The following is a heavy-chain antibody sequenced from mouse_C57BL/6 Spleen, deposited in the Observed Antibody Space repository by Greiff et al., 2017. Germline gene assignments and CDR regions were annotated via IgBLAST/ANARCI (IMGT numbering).Heavy chain of an antibody. Sequence: QVQLQQSGAELVRPGTSVKVSCKASGYAFTNYLIEWVKQRPGQGLEWIGVINPGSGGTTYNEKFKGKVTLTADQSSSPAYMQLSSLTSEDAAVYFCARRIVDGSSYVSFDVWGTGTTVTVSS. D-gene: IGHD1-1*01. CDR1: GYAFTNYL. CDR3: ARRIVDGSSYVSFDV. V-gene: IGHV1-54*01. J-gene: IGHJ1*03. CDR2: INPGSGGT.